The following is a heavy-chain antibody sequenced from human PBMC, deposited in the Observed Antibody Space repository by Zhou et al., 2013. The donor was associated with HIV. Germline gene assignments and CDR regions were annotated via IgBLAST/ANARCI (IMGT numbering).Heavy chain of an antibody. Sequence: QVQLVQSGAEVKKPGASVKVSCKASGYTFTSYDINWVRQARGQGLEWMGGVSAYNGNTNYAQKLQGRVTMTTDTSTSTAYMELRSLRSDDTAVYYCARDGLIAVAEPDAFDIWGQGTMVTVSS. V-gene: IGHV1-18*01. CDR2: VSAYNGNT. J-gene: IGHJ3*02. CDR3: ARDGLIAVAEPDAFDI. D-gene: IGHD6-19*01. CDR1: GYTFTSYD.